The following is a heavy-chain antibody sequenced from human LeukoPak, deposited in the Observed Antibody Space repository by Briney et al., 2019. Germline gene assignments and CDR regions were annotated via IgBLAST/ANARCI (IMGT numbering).Heavy chain of an antibody. Sequence: GGSLRLSCAASGFTLSNAWMSWVRQAPGKGLEWVGRIKRKTDGGATDYAAPVKGRFTIFRDDSKNTLYLQMNSLRAEDTAVYYCARDTRYYSTYPSYYYYGMDVWGQGTTVTVSS. CDR2: IKRKTDGGAT. CDR1: GFTLSNAW. CDR3: ARDTRYYSTYPSYYYYGMDV. J-gene: IGHJ6*02. V-gene: IGHV3-15*01. D-gene: IGHD4-11*01.